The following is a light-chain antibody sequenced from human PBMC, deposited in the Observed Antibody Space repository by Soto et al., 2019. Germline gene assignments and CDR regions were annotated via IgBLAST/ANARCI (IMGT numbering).Light chain of an antibody. Sequence: EVVLTQSPATLSLSPGETATLSCRASQGVGRFLAWYQQRPGQAPRLLLYDASTRATGVPARFSGSGSGTDFALTISSLEPEDFAIYYCQHRSNWPRAFGPGTKV. CDR1: QGVGRF. V-gene: IGKV3-11*01. J-gene: IGKJ3*01. CDR3: QHRSNWPRA. CDR2: DAS.